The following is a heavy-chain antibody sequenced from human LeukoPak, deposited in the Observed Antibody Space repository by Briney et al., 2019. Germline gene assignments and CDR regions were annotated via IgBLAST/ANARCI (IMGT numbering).Heavy chain of an antibody. J-gene: IGHJ4*02. CDR2: ISSSCNNM. CDR3: ARSYSSSWHDGDY. V-gene: IGHV3-48*03. Sequence: GGSLRLPCGASGYRYSIYEKNWAPQARGRAREWVSSISSSCNNMNYAGAVKDRLTISRDNAKNSLYLQMSSLRAEDTAVYYCARSYSSSWHDGDYWGQGTLVTVSS. D-gene: IGHD6-13*01. CDR1: GYRYSIYE.